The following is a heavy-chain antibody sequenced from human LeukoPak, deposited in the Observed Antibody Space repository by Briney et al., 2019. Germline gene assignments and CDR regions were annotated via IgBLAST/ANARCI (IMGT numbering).Heavy chain of an antibody. CDR1: GFTFSSYE. D-gene: IGHD6-13*01. J-gene: IGHJ4*02. CDR2: ISSSGSTI. CDR3: ARDLEIAATSPP. Sequence: PGRSLRLSCPASGFTFSSYEMNWVRQAPGKGLEWVSYISSSGSTIYYADSVKGRFTISRDNAKNSLYLQMNSLRAEDTAVYYCARDLEIAATSPPWGQGTLVTVSS. V-gene: IGHV3-48*03.